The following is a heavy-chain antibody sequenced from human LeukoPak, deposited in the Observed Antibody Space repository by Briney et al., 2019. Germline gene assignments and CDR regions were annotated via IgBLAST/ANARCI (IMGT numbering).Heavy chain of an antibody. CDR1: GFTFSDYA. Sequence: GGSLRLSCVVSGFTFSDYAMSWVRQAPGKGLEWVSAISDIGGSTYTNSVKGRFTISRDNSKNTLYLQMNSLRAEDTAVYYCAKPTSQYSSGRGIFDCWGQGTLVTVSS. V-gene: IGHV3-23*01. J-gene: IGHJ4*02. D-gene: IGHD6-19*01. CDR3: AKPTSQYSSGRGIFDC. CDR2: ISDIGGST.